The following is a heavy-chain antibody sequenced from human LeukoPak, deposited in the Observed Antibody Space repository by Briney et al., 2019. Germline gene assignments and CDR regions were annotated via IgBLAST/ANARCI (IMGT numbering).Heavy chain of an antibody. V-gene: IGHV4-34*01. CDR3: ARAGITIFGVVTKVNWFDP. CDR1: GGSFSGYY. Sequence: PSETLSLTCAVYGGSFSGYYWSWIRQPPGKGLEWIGEINHSGSTNYNPSLKSRVTISVDTSENQFSLKLSSVTAADTAVYYCARAGITIFGVVTKVNWFDPWGQGTLVTVSS. D-gene: IGHD3-3*01. CDR2: INHSGST. J-gene: IGHJ5*02.